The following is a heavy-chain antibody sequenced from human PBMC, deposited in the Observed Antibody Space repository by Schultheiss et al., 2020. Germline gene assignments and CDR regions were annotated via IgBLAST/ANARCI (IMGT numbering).Heavy chain of an antibody. CDR1: GYTFTSYD. CDR2: IIPIFGTA. Sequence: SVKVSCKASGYTFTSYDINWVRQAPGQGLEWMGGIIPIFGTANYAQKFQGRVTITADESTSTAYMELSSLRSEDTAVYYCARERSRPGDCSGGSCYSIGAFDIWGQGTMVTVSS. CDR3: ARERSRPGDCSGGSCYSIGAFDI. J-gene: IGHJ3*02. D-gene: IGHD2-15*01. V-gene: IGHV1-69*13.